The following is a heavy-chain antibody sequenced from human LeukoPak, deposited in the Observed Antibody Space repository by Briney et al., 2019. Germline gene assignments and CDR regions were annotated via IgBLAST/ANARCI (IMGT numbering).Heavy chain of an antibody. J-gene: IGHJ5*02. CDR2: ISSSSSTI. CDR3: ASQSSSWPIRWFDP. D-gene: IGHD6-13*01. Sequence: PGGSLRLSCAASGFTFSSYSMNWVRQAPGKGLEWVSYISSSSSTIYYADSVKGRFTISRDNAKNSLYLQMNSLRAEDTAVYYCASQSSSWPIRWFDPWGQGTLVTVSS. V-gene: IGHV3-48*04. CDR1: GFTFSSYS.